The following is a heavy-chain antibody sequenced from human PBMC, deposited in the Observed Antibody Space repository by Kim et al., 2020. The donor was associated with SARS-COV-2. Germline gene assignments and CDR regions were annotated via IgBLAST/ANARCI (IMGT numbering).Heavy chain of an antibody. CDR2: IGTAGTN. V-gene: IGHV3-13*01. CDR3: ARARVYYDRSGYYFSYAFDI. Sequence: GGSLRLSCAASGFTFSSYDMHWVRQAPGKGLEWVSPIGTAGTNTNQASSKGGFTTPRENAKNSLYLQINSLRAGDTAVYYCARARVYYDRSGYYFSYAFDIWGQGTMVTVSS. D-gene: IGHD3-22*01. CDR1: GFTFSSYD. J-gene: IGHJ3*02.